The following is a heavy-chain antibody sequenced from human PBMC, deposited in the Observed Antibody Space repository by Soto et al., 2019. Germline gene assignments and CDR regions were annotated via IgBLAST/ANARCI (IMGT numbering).Heavy chain of an antibody. CDR1: GFTFSSYA. Sequence: GGSLRLSCAASGFTFSSYAMSWVRQAPGKGLEWVSAISGSGGSTYYADSVKGRFTISRDNSKNTLYLQMNSLRAEDTAVYYCAKDQEWELLPALDYYGMDVWGQGTTVTVS. CDR2: ISGSGGST. V-gene: IGHV3-23*01. CDR3: AKDQEWELLPALDYYGMDV. J-gene: IGHJ6*02. D-gene: IGHD1-26*01.